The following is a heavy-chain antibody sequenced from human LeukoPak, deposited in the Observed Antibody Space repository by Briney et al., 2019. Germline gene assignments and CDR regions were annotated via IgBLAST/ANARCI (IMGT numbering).Heavy chain of an antibody. CDR1: GGSFSGYY. V-gene: IGHV4-34*01. CDR3: ARVPSQISYTFDI. CDR2: INHSGSS. Sequence: SETLSLTCAVYGGSFSGYYWSWIRQPPGKGLEWIGEINHSGSSNYNPSLKSRVTISVGTSKNQFSLKPSSVTAADTAVYYCARVPSQISYTFDIWGQGTMVTVSS. D-gene: IGHD2/OR15-2a*01. J-gene: IGHJ3*02.